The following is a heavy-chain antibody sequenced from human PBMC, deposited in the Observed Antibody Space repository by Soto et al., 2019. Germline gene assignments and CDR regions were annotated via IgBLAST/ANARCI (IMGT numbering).Heavy chain of an antibody. CDR1: GFTVSSNY. Sequence: HPGGSLRLSCAASGFTVSSNYMTWVRQAPGKGLEWVSVIYSDGTTYYADSVKGRFTISRDNSKNTLYLQMNSLRAEDTAVYYCARDRYSKSDYKYGMDVWGQGTTVTVSS. J-gene: IGHJ6*02. D-gene: IGHD6-13*01. V-gene: IGHV3-53*01. CDR3: ARDRYSKSDYKYGMDV. CDR2: IYSDGTT.